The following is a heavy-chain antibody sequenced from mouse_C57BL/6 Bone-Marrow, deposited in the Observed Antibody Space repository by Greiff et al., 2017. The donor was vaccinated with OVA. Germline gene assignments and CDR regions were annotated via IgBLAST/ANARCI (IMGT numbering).Heavy chain of an antibody. V-gene: IGHV3-6*01. CDR2: ISYDGSN. CDR3: ARADYGSSYYFDY. D-gene: IGHD1-1*01. CDR1: GYSITSGYY. Sequence: EVKLVESGPGLVKPSQSLSLTCSVTGYSITSGYYWNWIRQFPGNKLEWMGYISYDGSNNYNPSLKNRISITRDTSKNQFFLKLNSVTTEDTATYYCARADYGSSYYFDYWGQGTTLTVSS. J-gene: IGHJ2*01.